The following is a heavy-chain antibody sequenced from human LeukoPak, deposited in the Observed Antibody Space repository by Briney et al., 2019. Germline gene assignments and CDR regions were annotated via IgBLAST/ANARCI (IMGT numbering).Heavy chain of an antibody. V-gene: IGHV1-69*04. CDR2: IIPILGIA. CDR1: GGTFSSYA. J-gene: IGHJ4*02. CDR3: ARVAEMATEYYFDY. D-gene: IGHD5-24*01. Sequence: SVKVSCKAPGGTFSSYAISWVRQAPGQGLEWMGRIIPILGIANYAQKFQGRVTITADKSTSTAYMELSSLRSEDTAVYYCARVAEMATEYYFDYWGQGTLVTVSS.